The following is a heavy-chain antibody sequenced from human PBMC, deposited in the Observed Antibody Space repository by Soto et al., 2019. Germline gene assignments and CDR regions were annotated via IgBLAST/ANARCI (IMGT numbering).Heavy chain of an antibody. Sequence: GGSLRLSCAASGFTFSSYAMSWVRQAPGKGLEWVSAISGSGGSTYYADSVKGRFTISRDNSKNTLYLQMNSLRAEDTAVYYCAKDSSVAGVIVVVPAAFDPWGQGTLVTVSS. J-gene: IGHJ5*02. V-gene: IGHV3-23*01. D-gene: IGHD2-2*01. CDR3: AKDSSVAGVIVVVPAAFDP. CDR1: GFTFSSYA. CDR2: ISGSGGST.